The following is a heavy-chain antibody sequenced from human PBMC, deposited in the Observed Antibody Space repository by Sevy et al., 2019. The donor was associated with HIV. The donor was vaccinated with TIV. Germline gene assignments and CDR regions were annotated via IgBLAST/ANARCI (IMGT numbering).Heavy chain of an antibody. CDR1: GFTFSNAW. CDR3: TTLPHYYDSSGYSDY. V-gene: IGHV3-15*01. CDR2: IKSKTDGGTT. J-gene: IGHJ4*02. D-gene: IGHD3-22*01. Sequence: GGSLRLSCAASGFTFSNAWMSWVRQAPGKGLEWVGRIKSKTDGGTTDYAAPVKGRFTISRDDSKNTLYLQMNSLKTGDTAVYYCTTLPHYYDSSGYSDYWGQGTLVTVSS.